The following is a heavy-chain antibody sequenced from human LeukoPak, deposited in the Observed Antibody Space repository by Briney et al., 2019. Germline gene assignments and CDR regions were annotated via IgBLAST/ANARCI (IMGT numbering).Heavy chain of an antibody. Sequence: PGGSLRLSCAASGFTFSGYAMSWVRQAPGKGLEWVSTFGGGGGSTYYADSVKGRFTISRDNSKNTLYLQMNSLRAEDTAMYYCARDNGNKYYFDYWGQGTLVTVSS. D-gene: IGHD2-8*01. CDR3: ARDNGNKYYFDY. J-gene: IGHJ4*02. V-gene: IGHV3-23*01. CDR1: GFTFSGYA. CDR2: FGGGGGST.